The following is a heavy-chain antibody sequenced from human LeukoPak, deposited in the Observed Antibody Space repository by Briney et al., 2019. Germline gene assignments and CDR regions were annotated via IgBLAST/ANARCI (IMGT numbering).Heavy chain of an antibody. D-gene: IGHD6-19*01. V-gene: IGHV4-39*01. J-gene: IGHJ4*02. Sequence: SETLSLTCTVSGGSISSSSYYWGWIRQPPGKELEWIGSIYFTGRSYYNPSLKSRVTISVDTSKNQFSLKVRSVTAADTAVYSCARQPAQSGWSNWGEGTLVTVSS. CDR1: GGSISSSSYY. CDR3: ARQPAQSGWSN. CDR2: IYFTGRS.